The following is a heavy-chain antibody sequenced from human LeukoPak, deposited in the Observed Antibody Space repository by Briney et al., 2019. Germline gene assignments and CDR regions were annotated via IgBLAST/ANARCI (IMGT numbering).Heavy chain of an antibody. CDR3: ARGYWFYFDY. V-gene: IGHV4-34*01. CDR1: GGSFSDDY. J-gene: IGHJ4*02. Sequence: SETLSLTCSVYGGSFSDDYWTWIRQPPGKGLEWIGEINHSGSTNYSPSLRSRVTISADTSKNQFSLKLSSVTAADTAVYFCARGYWFYFDYWGQGTPVTVSS. D-gene: IGHD2-8*02. CDR2: INHSGST.